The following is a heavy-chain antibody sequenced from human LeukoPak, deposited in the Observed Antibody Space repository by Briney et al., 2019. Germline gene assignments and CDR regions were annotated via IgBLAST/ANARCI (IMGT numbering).Heavy chain of an antibody. CDR2: IYYSGGT. D-gene: IGHD2/OR15-2a*01. CDR1: GGSISSYY. CDR3: ARHLLSGIPLGMDV. J-gene: IGHJ6*02. Sequence: SETLSLTCTVSGGSISSYYWSWIRQPPGKGLEWIGYIYYSGGTNYNPSLKSRVTISVDTSKKQFSLRLSSVTAADTAVYYCARHLLSGIPLGMDVWGQGTTVTVSS. V-gene: IGHV4-59*08.